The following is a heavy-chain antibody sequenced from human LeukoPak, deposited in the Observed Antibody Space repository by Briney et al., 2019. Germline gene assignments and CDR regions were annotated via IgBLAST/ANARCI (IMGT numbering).Heavy chain of an antibody. CDR1: GFTFSDSY. CDR2: ISTTSTIM. V-gene: IGHV3-11*01. J-gene: IGHJ4*02. Sequence: GGSPRLSCATSGFTFSDSYMTWIRQAPGKGLEWISYISTTSTIMYYADSVKGRFTISRDNAKNSLYLQMNSLRADDTAVYYCVRVRDTGASPYFDFWGQGTLVTVSS. D-gene: IGHD5-18*01. CDR3: VRVRDTGASPYFDF.